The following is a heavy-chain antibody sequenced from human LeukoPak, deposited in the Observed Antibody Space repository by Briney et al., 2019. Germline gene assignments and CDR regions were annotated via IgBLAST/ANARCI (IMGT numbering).Heavy chain of an antibody. D-gene: IGHD3-10*01. V-gene: IGHV4-39*01. J-gene: IGHJ4*02. CDR3: ARQRKAPPKLLWFGDFDY. CDR1: GGSISSSSYY. Sequence: SETLSLTCTVSGGSISSSSYYWGWIRQPPGKGLEWIGSIYYSGSTYYNPSLKSRVTISVDTSKNQFSLKLSSVTAADTAVYYCARQRKAPPKLLWFGDFDYWGQGTLVTVSS. CDR2: IYYSGST.